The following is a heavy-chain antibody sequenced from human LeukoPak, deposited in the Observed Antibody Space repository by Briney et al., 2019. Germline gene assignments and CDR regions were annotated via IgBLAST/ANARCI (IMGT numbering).Heavy chain of an antibody. CDR1: NYSFTSYG. V-gene: IGHV1-18*01. Sequence: ASVKVSCKASNYSFTSYGISWVRQAPGQGLEWMAWINAYNGDTNYAQKLQGRVTLTTETSTSTAYMELRSLRSDDTAVYYCARDGSGVWFDYWGQGTLVTVSS. CDR3: ARDGSGVWFDY. J-gene: IGHJ4*02. D-gene: IGHD3-10*01. CDR2: INAYNGDT.